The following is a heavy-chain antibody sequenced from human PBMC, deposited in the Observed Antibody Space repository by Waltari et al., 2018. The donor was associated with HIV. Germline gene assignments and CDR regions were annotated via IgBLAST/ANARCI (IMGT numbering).Heavy chain of an antibody. CDR1: GYSISSGYY. D-gene: IGHD2-15*01. CDR2: IYQSGSP. CDR3: ARQIQCSGGSCHDAYFDY. Sequence: QVQLQESGPGLVKPSETLSLTCAVSGYSISSGYYWGWIRQPPGKGLEWIGSIYQSGSPYYNPSLKSRVTISVDTSKNQFSLKLSSVTAADTAVYYCARQIQCSGGSCHDAYFDYWGQGTLVTVSS. V-gene: IGHV4-38-2*01. J-gene: IGHJ4*02.